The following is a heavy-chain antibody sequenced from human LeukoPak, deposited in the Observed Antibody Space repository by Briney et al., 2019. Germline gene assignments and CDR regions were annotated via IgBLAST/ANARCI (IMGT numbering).Heavy chain of an antibody. V-gene: IGHV3-30*06. D-gene: IGHD6-13*01. CDR1: GFTFSSYG. CDR3: AREPAARSKYFQH. Sequence: PGGSLRLSCAASGFTFSSYGMHWVRQAPGKGLEWVAVISYDGSNKYYADSVKGRFTISRDNSKNTLYLQMNSLRAEDTAVYYCAREPAARSKYFQHWGQGTLVTVSS. CDR2: ISYDGSNK. J-gene: IGHJ1*01.